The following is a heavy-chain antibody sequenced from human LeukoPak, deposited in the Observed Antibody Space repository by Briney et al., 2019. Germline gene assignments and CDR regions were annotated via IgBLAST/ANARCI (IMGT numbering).Heavy chain of an antibody. CDR1: ACSFGTWS. D-gene: IGHD1-1*01. Sequence: GGSLRLCGAGPACSFGTWSMNWVRHAPVKVLERVSYISGSSSNIYYPDSVKGRFTISRDNAKNSLFLQMNSLRAEDTAVYYCARERPTTTAFDYWGQGTLVTVSS. J-gene: IGHJ4*02. CDR3: ARERPTTTAFDY. CDR2: ISGSSSNI. V-gene: IGHV3-21*01.